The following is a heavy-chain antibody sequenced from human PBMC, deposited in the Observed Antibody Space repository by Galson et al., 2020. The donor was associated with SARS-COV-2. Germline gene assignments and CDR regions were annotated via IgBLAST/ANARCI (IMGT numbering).Heavy chain of an antibody. J-gene: IGHJ5*02. CDR3: TTPGGAA. D-gene: IGHD3-10*01. CDR2: IFIAGGT. Sequence: GGSLRLSCVASGFTVSRDYMTWVRQAPGKGLEWISVIFIAGGTNYADSVKGRFTMSRDNSKNTLFLQMNSLRVEDTAVYYCTTPGGAAWGQGTRVTVSS. V-gene: IGHV3-53*01. CDR1: GFTVSRDY.